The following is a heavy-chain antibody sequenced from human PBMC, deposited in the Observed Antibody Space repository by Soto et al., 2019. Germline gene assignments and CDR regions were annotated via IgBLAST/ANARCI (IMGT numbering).Heavy chain of an antibody. CDR3: ARDSQGLPAASPGFYYYGMDV. V-gene: IGHV3-53*01. CDR2: IYPAGST. Sequence: TGGSLSLSCAASGFTVSSNYMSWVRQAPGKGLEWVSIIYPAGSTYYADSVQGRFTISRDNSKNTLYLQMNSLRAEDTAVYYCARDSQGLPAASPGFYYYGMDVWGQGTTVTVSS. J-gene: IGHJ6*02. CDR1: GFTVSSNY. D-gene: IGHD2-2*01.